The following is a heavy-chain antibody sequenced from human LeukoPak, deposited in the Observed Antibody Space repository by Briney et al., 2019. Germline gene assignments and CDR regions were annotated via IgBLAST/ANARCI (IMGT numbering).Heavy chain of an antibody. V-gene: IGHV4-39*07. Sequence: SETLSLTCTVSGGSISSSSYYWGWIRQPPGKGLEWIGSIYYSGSTYYNPSLKSRVTISVDTSKNQFSLKLNSVTAADTAVYYCARGVSYYYGSGSSYYFDYWGQGTLVTVSS. CDR1: GGSISSSSYY. CDR2: IYYSGST. CDR3: ARGVSYYYGSGSSYYFDY. J-gene: IGHJ4*02. D-gene: IGHD3-10*01.